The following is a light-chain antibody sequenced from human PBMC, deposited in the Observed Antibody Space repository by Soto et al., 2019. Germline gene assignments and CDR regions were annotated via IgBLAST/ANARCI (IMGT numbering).Light chain of an antibody. J-gene: IGKJ4*01. CDR2: DAS. V-gene: IGKV3-11*01. CDR3: QHRFNWPLT. Sequence: EIVLTQSPATLSLSPGERATLSCRASQKIGTFLAWYQQKPGQAPRLLFYDASNRATGVPPRFSGSGSGTDFTLTISSLKPEDLAVYYCQHRFNWPLTFGGGTKVEIK. CDR1: QKIGTF.